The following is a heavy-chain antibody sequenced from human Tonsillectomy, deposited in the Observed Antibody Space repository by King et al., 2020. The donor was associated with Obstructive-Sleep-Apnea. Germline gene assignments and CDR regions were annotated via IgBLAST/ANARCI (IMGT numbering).Heavy chain of an antibody. V-gene: IGHV3-21*01. Sequence: DVQLVESGGGLVKPGGSLRLSCAASGFTFSSYSMNWVRQAPGKGLEWVSSISSSSSYIYYADSVKGRFTISRDNAKNSLYLQMNSLRAEDTAVYYCARSKSDWLAYFDYWGQGTLVTVSS. CDR3: ARSKSDWLAYFDY. J-gene: IGHJ4*02. CDR2: ISSSSSYI. D-gene: IGHD3-9*01. CDR1: GFTFSSYS.